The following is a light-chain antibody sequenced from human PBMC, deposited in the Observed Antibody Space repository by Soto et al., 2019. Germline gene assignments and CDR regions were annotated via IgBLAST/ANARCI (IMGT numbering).Light chain of an antibody. CDR2: EVT. CDR1: SSDVGGYDY. V-gene: IGLV2-8*01. Sequence: VLTQSPSASGSPGQSVTISCTGTSSDVGGYDYVSWYQQHPGKAPKLMIYEVTIRPSGVSDRFSGSKSGNTASLTVSGLQAEDEADYYCSSYTGGNPSYVFGTGTKVTVL. CDR3: SSYTGGNPSYV. J-gene: IGLJ1*01.